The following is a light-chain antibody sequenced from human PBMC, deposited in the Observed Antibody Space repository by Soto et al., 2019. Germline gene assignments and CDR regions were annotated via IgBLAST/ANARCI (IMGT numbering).Light chain of an antibody. J-gene: IGLJ2*01. CDR1: SSDVGSYNR. CDR2: EVS. Sequence: QSVLTQPPSVSGSPGQSVTISCTGTSSDVGSYNRVSWYQQPPGTAPKLMIYEVSNRPSGVPDRFSGSKSGNTASLTISGHQAEDEADYYCSSYTSSSTVVFGGGTKLTVL. CDR3: SSYTSSSTVV. V-gene: IGLV2-18*02.